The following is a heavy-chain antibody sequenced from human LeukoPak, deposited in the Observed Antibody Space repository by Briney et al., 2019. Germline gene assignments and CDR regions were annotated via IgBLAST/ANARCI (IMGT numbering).Heavy chain of an antibody. CDR2: IYHSGST. Sequence: MTSETLSLTCTVSGYSISSGYYWGWIRQPPGKGLEWIGGIYHSGSTYYNPSLKSRVTISVDTSKNQFSLKLSSVTAADTAVYYCARDNTMVRGATDYWGQGTLVTVSS. D-gene: IGHD3-10*01. J-gene: IGHJ4*02. CDR3: ARDNTMVRGATDY. CDR1: GYSISSGYY. V-gene: IGHV4-38-2*02.